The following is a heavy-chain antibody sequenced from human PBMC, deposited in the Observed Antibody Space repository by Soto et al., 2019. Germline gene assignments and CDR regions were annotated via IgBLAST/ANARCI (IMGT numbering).Heavy chain of an antibody. V-gene: IGHV4-31*03. Sequence: QVQLQESGPGLVKPSQTLSLTCTVSGGSISSGAYYWSWIRQHPGKGLEWIGYIYYSGSTSYNPSRKSRVTISVDTSKNQFSLKLSSMTAADTAVYYCARESRDGFNSPFDSWGQGTLVTVSS. D-gene: IGHD5-12*01. CDR2: IYYSGST. CDR1: GGSISSGAYY. CDR3: ARESRDGFNSPFDS. J-gene: IGHJ4*02.